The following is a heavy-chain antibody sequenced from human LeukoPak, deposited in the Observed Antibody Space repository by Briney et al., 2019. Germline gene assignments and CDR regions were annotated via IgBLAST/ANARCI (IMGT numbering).Heavy chain of an antibody. D-gene: IGHD3-10*01. CDR3: ARDGLYGSGRNGMDV. V-gene: IGHV4-59*01. CDR2: IYYSGST. Sequence: SETLSLTCTVSGGSISSYYWSWIRQPPGKGLEWVGYIYYSGSTNYNPSLKRRVTISVDTSKNQFSLKLSSVTAADTAVYYCARDGLYGSGRNGMDVWGKGTTVTVSS. CDR1: GGSISSYY. J-gene: IGHJ6*04.